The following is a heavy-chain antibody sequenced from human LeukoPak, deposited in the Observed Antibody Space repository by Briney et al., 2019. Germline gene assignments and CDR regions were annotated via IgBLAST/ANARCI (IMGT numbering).Heavy chain of an antibody. Sequence: SETLSLTCTVSGGSISSSSYYWGWIRQPPGKGLEWIGSIYYSGSTYYNPSLKSRVTISVDTSKNQFSLKLSSVTAADTAVYYCARNSEYGSSWYFVPYGQYFQHWGQGTLVTVSS. D-gene: IGHD6-13*01. CDR1: GGSISSSSYY. V-gene: IGHV4-39*07. CDR2: IYYSGST. J-gene: IGHJ1*01. CDR3: ARNSEYGSSWYFVPYGQYFQH.